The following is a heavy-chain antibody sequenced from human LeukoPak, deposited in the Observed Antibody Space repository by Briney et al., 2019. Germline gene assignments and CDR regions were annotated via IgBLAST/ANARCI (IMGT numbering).Heavy chain of an antibody. CDR2: IRYDGSNK. CDR1: GFTFSNYG. Sequence: GGSLRLSCATSGFTFSNYGMHWVRQAPGKGLEWVAFIRYDGSNKYYADSVKGRFTISRDNSKNTLYLQMNSLRAEDTAVYYCARGLRAAGAFDIWGQGTMVTVSS. V-gene: IGHV3-30*02. D-gene: IGHD6-13*01. J-gene: IGHJ3*02. CDR3: ARGLRAAGAFDI.